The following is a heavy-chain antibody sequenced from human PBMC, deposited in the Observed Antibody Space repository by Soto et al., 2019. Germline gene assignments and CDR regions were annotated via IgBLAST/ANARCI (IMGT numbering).Heavy chain of an antibody. CDR2: ISTDGSVK. Sequence: QVQLVESGGGVVQPGRSLRLSCAASGFTFSSYGMHWVRQAPGKGLEWVAVISTDGSVKYYADSVKGRFTISRDNSQNTLYLQMNSLGAEDTAVYYCTGEVASGYWGQGTLVTVSS. D-gene: IGHD2-8*02. CDR1: GFTFSSYG. CDR3: TGEVASGY. J-gene: IGHJ4*02. V-gene: IGHV3-30*03.